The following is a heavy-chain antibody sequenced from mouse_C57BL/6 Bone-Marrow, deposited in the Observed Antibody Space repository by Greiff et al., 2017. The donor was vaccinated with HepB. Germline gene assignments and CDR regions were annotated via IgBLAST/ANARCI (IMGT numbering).Heavy chain of an antibody. Sequence: VKLMESGAELVRPGTSVKVSCKASGYAFTNYLIEWVKQRPGQGLEWIGVINPGSGGTNYNEKFKGKATLTADKSSSTAYMQLSSLTSEDSAVYFCARSGITTVVATRYYFDYWGQGTTLTVSS. CDR2: INPGSGGT. J-gene: IGHJ2*01. CDR3: ARSGITTVVATRYYFDY. D-gene: IGHD1-1*01. CDR1: GYAFTNYL. V-gene: IGHV1-54*01.